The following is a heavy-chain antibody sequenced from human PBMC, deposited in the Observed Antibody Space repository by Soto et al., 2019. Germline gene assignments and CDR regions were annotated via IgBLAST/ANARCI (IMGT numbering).Heavy chain of an antibody. Sequence: QVQLQESGPGLVKPSETLSLTCTVSGGSISHYYWTWIRQPPGKGLEWLGRIYYSGDTNYNPSLKTRVAISIDAYKDQFSLELSYVTAADTAVYYCSGGSHYVPGGGPTPYYFDYWGQGALVTVSS. CDR3: SGGSHYVPGGGPTPYYFDY. CDR2: IYYSGDT. J-gene: IGHJ4*02. V-gene: IGHV4-59*01. CDR1: GGSISHYY. D-gene: IGHD1-26*01.